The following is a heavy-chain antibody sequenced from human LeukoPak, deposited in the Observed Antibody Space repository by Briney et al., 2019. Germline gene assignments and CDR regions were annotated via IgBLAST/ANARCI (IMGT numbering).Heavy chain of an antibody. Sequence: GGSLRLSCAASGFTFDDYAMHWVREAPGKGLEWGSGISWNSGSIGYADSVKGRFTISRDNAKNSLYLQMNSLRAEDTALYYCAKEDYAIAFDIWGQGTMVTVSS. D-gene: IGHD4-17*01. CDR3: AKEDYAIAFDI. CDR2: ISWNSGSI. CDR1: GFTFDDYA. V-gene: IGHV3-9*01. J-gene: IGHJ3*02.